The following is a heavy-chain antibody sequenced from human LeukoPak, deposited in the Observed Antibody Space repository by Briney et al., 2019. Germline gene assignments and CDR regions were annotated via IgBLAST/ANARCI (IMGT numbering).Heavy chain of an antibody. D-gene: IGHD5-12*01. V-gene: IGHV1-46*01. CDR3: ARPRHPYSGYDWSLDY. CDR1: GYTFTSYY. Sequence: GASVKVSCKASGYTFTSYYMHWVRQAPGQGLEWMGLINPSGGSTSYAQKFQGRVTMTRDTSTSTVYMELSSLRSEDTAVYYCARPRHPYSGYDWSLDYWGQGTLVTVSS. J-gene: IGHJ4*02. CDR2: INPSGGST.